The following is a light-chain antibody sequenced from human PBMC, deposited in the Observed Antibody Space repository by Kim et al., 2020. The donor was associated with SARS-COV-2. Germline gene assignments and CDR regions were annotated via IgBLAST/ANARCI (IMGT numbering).Light chain of an antibody. J-gene: IGLJ1*01. CDR1: INDVDCSYH. CDR2: DVT. Sequence: GQSITISCTGTINDVDCSYHVSWYQQHPGKAPKLLIHDVTDRPSGVSDRFSGSKSGNTASLTISGLQAEDEADYYCNSYTTSSTYVFGTGTKVTVL. V-gene: IGLV2-14*04. CDR3: NSYTTSSTYV.